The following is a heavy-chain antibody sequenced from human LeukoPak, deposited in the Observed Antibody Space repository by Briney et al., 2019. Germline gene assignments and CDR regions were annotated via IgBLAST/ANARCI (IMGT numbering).Heavy chain of an antibody. CDR1: GFTFDDYA. J-gene: IGHJ5*02. Sequence: QPGGSLRLSCAASGFTFDDYAMHWVRQAPGKGLEWVSGISWNSGSIGYADSVKGRFTISRDNSKNTLYLQMNSLRAEDTAVYYCAKDPIASYYYDSRGGPNWFDPWGQGTLVTVSS. D-gene: IGHD3-22*01. V-gene: IGHV3-9*01. CDR3: AKDPIASYYYDSRGGPNWFDP. CDR2: ISWNSGSI.